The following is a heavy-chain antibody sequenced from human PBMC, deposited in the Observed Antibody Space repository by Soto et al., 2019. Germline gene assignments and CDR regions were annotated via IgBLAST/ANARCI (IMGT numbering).Heavy chain of an antibody. Sequence: QVQLVQSGAEVKKPGSSVKVSCKAAGGTFSSSAISWVRQAPGQRLEWMGAIIPIFGTANYAQKFQGRVTITADEYTSTAYMELSSLRSEDTAVYYCARVSPGDSSGWYGYYIDYWGQGTLVSVSS. D-gene: IGHD6-19*01. CDR1: GGTFSSSA. CDR3: ARVSPGDSSGWYGYYIDY. CDR2: IIPIFGTA. V-gene: IGHV1-69*01. J-gene: IGHJ4*02.